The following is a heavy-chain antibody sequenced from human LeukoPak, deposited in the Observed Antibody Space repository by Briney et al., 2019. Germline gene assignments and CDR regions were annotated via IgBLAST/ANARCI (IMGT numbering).Heavy chain of an antibody. CDR2: IYHSGST. CDR3: ATEYCASSSCRFDS. J-gene: IGHJ4*02. CDR1: GYSISSGYY. V-gene: IGHV4-38-2*02. Sequence: PSETLSLTCTVSGYSISSGYYWGWIRQPPGKKLEWIGSIYHSGSTYYNPSLKSRVTISLDTSKKQFSLKLTSVTAADTAIYYCATEYCASSSCRFDSWGQGTLVTVSS. D-gene: IGHD2-2*01.